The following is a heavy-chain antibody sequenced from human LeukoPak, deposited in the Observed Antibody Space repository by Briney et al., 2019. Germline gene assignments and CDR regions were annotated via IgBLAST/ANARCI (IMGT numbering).Heavy chain of an antibody. V-gene: IGHV3-23*01. CDR3: AKAGGYYDFWSGYSNWFDP. CDR2: ISGSGGST. D-gene: IGHD3-3*01. Sequence: PGGSLRVSCAASGFTFNKYGMSWVRQAPGKGLEWVSAISGSGGSTYYADSVKGRFTISRDNSKNTLYLQMNSLRAEDTAVYYCAKAGGYYDFWSGYSNWFDPWGQGTLVTVSS. J-gene: IGHJ5*02. CDR1: GFTFNKYG.